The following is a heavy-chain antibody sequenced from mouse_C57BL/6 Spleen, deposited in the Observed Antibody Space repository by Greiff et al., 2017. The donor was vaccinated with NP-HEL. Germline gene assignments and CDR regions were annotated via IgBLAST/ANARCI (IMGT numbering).Heavy chain of an antibody. D-gene: IGHD1-1*02. J-gene: IGHJ2*01. V-gene: IGHV2-2*01. CDR3: ARGYVYFDY. CDR2: IWSGGST. Sequence: QVQLQQSGPGLVQPSQSLSITCTVSGFSLTSYGVHWVRQSPGKGLEWLGVIWSGGSTDYNAAFISTLSISKDNSKSQVFFKMNSLQADDTAIYYCARGYVYFDYWGQGTTLTVSS. CDR1: GFSLTSYG.